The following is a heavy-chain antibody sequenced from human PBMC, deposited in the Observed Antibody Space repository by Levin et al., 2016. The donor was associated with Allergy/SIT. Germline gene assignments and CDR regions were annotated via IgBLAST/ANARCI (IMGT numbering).Heavy chain of an antibody. CDR3: ARIRGSNGWYSSSWRIKNDWYFDL. CDR2: IDWDDDK. J-gene: IGHJ2*01. V-gene: IGHV2-70*11. Sequence: SGPTLVKPTQTLTLTCTFSGFSLSTSGMCVSWIRQPPGKALEWLARIDWDDDKYYSTSLKTRLTISKDTSKNQVVLTMTNMDPVDTATYYCARIRGSNGWYSSSWRIKNDWYFDLWGRGTLVTVSS. CDR1: GFSLSTSGMC. D-gene: IGHD6-13*01.